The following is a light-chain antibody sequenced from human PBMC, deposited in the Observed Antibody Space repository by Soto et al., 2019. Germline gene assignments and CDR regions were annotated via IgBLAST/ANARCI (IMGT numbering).Light chain of an antibody. CDR3: LQNNNYPLT. CDR1: QDIRSD. Sequence: AIQMTQSPSSLSASVGDRVTVTCRASQDIRSDVGWYQQKPGQAPKVLMYAASRLHSGVPSRFSGSGSGKDFVLTISSLQPEDVATYYCLQNNNYPLTLGGGTKVDIK. CDR2: AAS. J-gene: IGKJ4*01. V-gene: IGKV1-6*01.